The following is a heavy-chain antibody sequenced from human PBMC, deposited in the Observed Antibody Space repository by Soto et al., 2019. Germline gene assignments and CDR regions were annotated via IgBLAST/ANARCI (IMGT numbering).Heavy chain of an antibody. D-gene: IGHD2-15*01. CDR1: GDSFSDYK. CDR3: GREWSAFDY. V-gene: IGHV4-59*01. J-gene: IGHJ4*02. CDR2: MYSSGYT. Sequence: SETLSLTCTVSGDSFSDYKWSWIRQPPGKGLEYIGYMYSSGYTDYNPSLKSRVTMSIDTSKNQYSLKLSSATAADTAVYYCGREWSAFDYWGQGTLVTVSS.